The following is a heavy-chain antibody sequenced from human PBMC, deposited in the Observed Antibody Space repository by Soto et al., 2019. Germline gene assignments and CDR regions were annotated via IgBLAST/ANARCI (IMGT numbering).Heavy chain of an antibody. V-gene: IGHV1-18*01. D-gene: IGHD3-9*01. CDR2: ISAYNGNT. Sequence: VKIASKSSGYTFTSYGITLVRQTPGQGLEWMGWISAYNGNTNYAQKLQGRVTMTTDTSTSTAYMELRSLRSDDTAVYYCARGMGSYYDILSGRVGDYYFYGMDVWGQGTAVTVSS. CDR1: GYTFTSYG. CDR3: ARGMGSYYDILSGRVGDYYFYGMDV. J-gene: IGHJ6*02.